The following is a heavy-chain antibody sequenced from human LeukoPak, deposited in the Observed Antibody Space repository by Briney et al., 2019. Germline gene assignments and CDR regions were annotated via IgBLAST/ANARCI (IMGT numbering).Heavy chain of an antibody. CDR3: ARDNSGSIDY. CDR2: IYSGERT. CDR1: GFTVSSNY. V-gene: IGHV3-53*01. J-gene: IGHJ4*02. Sequence: GGSLRLSCVASGFTVSSNYMNWVRQAPWKGLAWVSIIYSGERTYYADSVKGRFTISRDTSKNTLYLHMNSLRAEDTGMYYCARDNSGSIDYWGQGTLVTVSS. D-gene: IGHD1-1*01.